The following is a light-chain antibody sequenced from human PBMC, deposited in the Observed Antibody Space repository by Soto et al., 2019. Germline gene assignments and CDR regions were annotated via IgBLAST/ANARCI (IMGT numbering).Light chain of an antibody. CDR3: CSYAGSSGYV. V-gene: IGLV2-23*02. J-gene: IGLJ1*01. CDR1: SSDDGSYNL. CDR2: EVS. Sequence: QSVLTQPSSVSGSPGQSITISCTGTSSDDGSYNLVSWYQQHPGKAPKLMIYEVSKRPSGVSNRFSGPKSGNTASLAISGLQAEDEADYYCCSYAGSSGYVFGTGTKVTVL.